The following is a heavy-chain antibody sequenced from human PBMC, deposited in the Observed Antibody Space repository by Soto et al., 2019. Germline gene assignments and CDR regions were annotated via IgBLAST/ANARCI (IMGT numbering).Heavy chain of an antibody. Sequence: EVQLVEAGGGLVQPGGSLRLSCATSGFTFSTYWMSWVRQVPGKGLEWVANIKQDGTEKYYVDSVKGRFTISRDNAKNSLYLQIKSQRVEDTAVFYWARNNWWFCSGGRCSPGGFDYWGQGTLVTVSS. CDR2: IKQDGTEK. J-gene: IGHJ4*02. V-gene: IGHV3-7*01. D-gene: IGHD2-15*01. CDR1: GFTFSTYW. CDR3: ARNNWWFCSGGRCSPGGFDY.